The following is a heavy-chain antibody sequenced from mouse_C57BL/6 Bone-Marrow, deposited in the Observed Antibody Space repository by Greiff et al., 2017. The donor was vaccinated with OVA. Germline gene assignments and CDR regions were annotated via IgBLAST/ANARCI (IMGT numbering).Heavy chain of an antibody. CDR2: IDPSDSYT. V-gene: IGHV1-59*01. Sequence: VQLQQPGAELVRPGTSVKLSCKASGYTFTSYWMHWVKQRPGQGLEWIGVIDPSDSYTNYNQKFKGKATLTVDTSSSTAYMQLSSLTSEDSAVYYCASLYYYGGDYWGQGTTLTVSS. J-gene: IGHJ2*01. CDR1: GYTFTSYW. CDR3: ASLYYYGGDY. D-gene: IGHD1-1*01.